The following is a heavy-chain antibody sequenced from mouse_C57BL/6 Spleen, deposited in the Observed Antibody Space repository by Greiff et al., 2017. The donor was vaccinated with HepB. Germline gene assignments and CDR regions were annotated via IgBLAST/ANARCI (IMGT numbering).Heavy chain of an antibody. CDR3: ARDGYYPYYFDY. CDR2: ISDGGSYT. V-gene: IGHV5-4*01. Sequence: EVKLVESGGGLVKPGGSLKLSCAASGFTFSSYAMSWVRQTPEKRLEWVATISDGGSYTYYPDNVKGRFTISRDNAKNNLYLQMSHLKSEDTAMYYCARDGYYPYYFDYWGQGTTLTVSS. D-gene: IGHD2-3*01. CDR1: GFTFSSYA. J-gene: IGHJ2*01.